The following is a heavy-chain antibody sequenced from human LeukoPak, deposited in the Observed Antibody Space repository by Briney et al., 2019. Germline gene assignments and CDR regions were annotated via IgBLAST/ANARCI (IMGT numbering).Heavy chain of an antibody. Sequence: GGSLRLSCAASGFTFSSYAMSWVRQAPGKGMEWVSAISGSGGSTYYADSVNGRFTISRDNSKNTLYLQMNSLRAEDTAVYYCAKDLSGYDDYWGQGTLVTVSS. V-gene: IGHV3-23*01. CDR1: GFTFSSYA. CDR3: AKDLSGYDDY. J-gene: IGHJ4*02. CDR2: ISGSGGST. D-gene: IGHD5-12*01.